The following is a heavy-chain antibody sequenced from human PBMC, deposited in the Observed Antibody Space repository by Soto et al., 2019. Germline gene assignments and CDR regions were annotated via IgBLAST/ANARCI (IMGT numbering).Heavy chain of an antibody. CDR1: GYTFTSYG. CDR2: ISAYNGNT. D-gene: IGHD3-9*01. CDR3: ARGPYYDILTGYYTRYIWFDP. J-gene: IGHJ5*02. V-gene: IGHV1-18*01. Sequence: ASVKVSCKASGYTFTSYGISWARQAPGQGLEWMGWISAYNGNTNYAQKLQGRVTMTTDTSTSTAYMELRSLRSDDTAVYYCARGPYYDILTGYYTRYIWFDPWGQGTLVTVSS.